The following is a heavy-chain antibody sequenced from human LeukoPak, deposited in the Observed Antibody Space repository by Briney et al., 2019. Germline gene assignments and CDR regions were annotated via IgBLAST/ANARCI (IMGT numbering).Heavy chain of an antibody. Sequence: ASVKVSCKASGGTFSSYAISWVRQAPGQGLEWMGRIIPILGIANYAQKFQGRVTITADKSTSTAYMELSSLRSEGTAVYYCARVMLGGARGGFDYWGQGTLVTVSS. CDR3: ARVMLGGARGGFDY. J-gene: IGHJ4*02. D-gene: IGHD2-8*01. CDR2: IIPILGIA. CDR1: GGTFSSYA. V-gene: IGHV1-69*04.